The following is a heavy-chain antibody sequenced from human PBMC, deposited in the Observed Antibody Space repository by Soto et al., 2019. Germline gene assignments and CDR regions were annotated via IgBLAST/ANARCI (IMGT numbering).Heavy chain of an antibody. Sequence: GESLKISCKASGYSFTNSWISWVRQMPGKGLEWMGRIDASDSYTRYSPSFQGQVIISADKSITTAYLQWSSLKASDTAMYYCAKDLDYGGNSDLFAPWGQGTLVTVSS. D-gene: IGHD4-17*01. CDR1: GYSFTNSW. CDR2: IDASDSYT. V-gene: IGHV5-10-1*04. CDR3: AKDLDYGGNSDLFAP. J-gene: IGHJ5*02.